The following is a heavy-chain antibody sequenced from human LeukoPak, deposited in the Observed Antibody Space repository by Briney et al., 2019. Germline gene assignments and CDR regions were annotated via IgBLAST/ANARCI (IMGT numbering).Heavy chain of an antibody. CDR1: GYTFTSYG. J-gene: IGHJ6*03. CDR3: ARDQHDYGDPLAYYYMDV. V-gene: IGHV1-18*01. CDR2: ISAYNGNT. Sequence: ASVKVSCKASGYTFTSYGISWVRQAPGQGLEWMGWISAYNGNTNYAQKLQGRVTMTTDTSTSTAYMELRSLRSDDTAVYYCARDQHDYGDPLAYYYMDVWGKGTTVTVSS. D-gene: IGHD4-17*01.